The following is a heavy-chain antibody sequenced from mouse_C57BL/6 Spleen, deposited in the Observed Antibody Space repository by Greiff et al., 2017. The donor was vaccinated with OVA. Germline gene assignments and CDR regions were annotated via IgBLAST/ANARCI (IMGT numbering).Heavy chain of an antibody. V-gene: IGHV2-5*01. CDR3: AKTTQFAYAMDY. Sequence: VQVVESGPGLVQPSQSLSITCTVSGFSLTSYGVHWVRQSPGKGLEWLGVIWRGGSTDYNAAFMSRLSITKDNSKSQVFFKMNSLQADDTAIYYCAKTTQFAYAMDYWGQGTSVTVSS. CDR2: IWRGGST. J-gene: IGHJ4*01. CDR1: GFSLTSYG.